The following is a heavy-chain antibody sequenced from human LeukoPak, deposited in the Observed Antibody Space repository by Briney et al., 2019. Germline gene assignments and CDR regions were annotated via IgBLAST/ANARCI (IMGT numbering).Heavy chain of an antibody. V-gene: IGHV3-48*03. CDR1: AFIFRDYE. CDR3: ARSVPEPRAGMGPLDY. J-gene: IGHJ4*02. D-gene: IGHD1-1*01. CDR2: INTFSTAM. Sequence: PGGSLRLSCEASAFIFRDYEMHWVRQAPGKGLEWISYINTFSTAMFYADSVKGRFTISRDNAKNSVFLQMNSLRVDDTALYFCARSVPEPRAGMGPLDYWGQGTPVTVSS.